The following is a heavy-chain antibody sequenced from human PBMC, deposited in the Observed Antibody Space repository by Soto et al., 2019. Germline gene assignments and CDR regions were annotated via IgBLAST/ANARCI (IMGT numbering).Heavy chain of an antibody. CDR1: GGTFSSYT. CDR2: IIPILGIA. CDR3: AREGADIVVVVAATLGWFDP. D-gene: IGHD2-15*01. V-gene: IGHV1-69*02. Sequence: SVKVSCKASGGTFSSYTISWVRQAPGQGLEWMGRIIPILGIANYAQKFQGRVTITADKSTSTAYMELSSLRSEDTAVYYCAREGADIVVVVAATLGWFDPWGQGNLVTVS. J-gene: IGHJ5*02.